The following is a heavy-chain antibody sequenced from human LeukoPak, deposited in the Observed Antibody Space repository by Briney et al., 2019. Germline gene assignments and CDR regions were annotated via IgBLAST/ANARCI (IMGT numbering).Heavy chain of an antibody. D-gene: IGHD7-27*01. CDR1: GYTFTSYG. J-gene: IGHJ4*02. CDR2: ISAYNGNT. CDR3: ARGPHWDPHFDY. V-gene: IGHV1-18*01. Sequence: LEASVKVSCKASGYTFTSYGISWVRQAPGQGLEWMGWISAYNGNTNYAQKLQGRVTMTRDTSISTAYMELSRLRSDDTAVYYCARGPHWDPHFDYWGQGTLVTVSS.